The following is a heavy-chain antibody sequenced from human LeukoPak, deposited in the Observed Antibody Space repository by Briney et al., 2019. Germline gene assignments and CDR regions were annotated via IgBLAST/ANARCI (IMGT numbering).Heavy chain of an antibody. J-gene: IGHJ6*03. CDR3: ARQGAAGKYYYYYMDV. V-gene: IGHV5-51*01. Sequence: GESLKISCQGSGYNLPIYWIGWVRQMPGRGLGWLGIIYPDDSNPIYGPSFQGQVTISADKSINTAYLEWSSLKASDTAIYYCARQGAAGKYYYYYMDVWGKGTTVTVSS. CDR1: GYNLPIYW. D-gene: IGHD6-13*01. CDR2: IYPDDSNP.